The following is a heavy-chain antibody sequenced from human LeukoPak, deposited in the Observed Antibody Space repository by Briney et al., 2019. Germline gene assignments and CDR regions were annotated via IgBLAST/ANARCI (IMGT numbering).Heavy chain of an antibody. CDR1: GYTFTGYY. Sequence: GASVKVSCKASGYTFTGYYMHWVRQAPGQGLEWMGWINPNSGSTNYAQKFQGRVTMTRDTSISTAYMELSRLRSDDTAVYYCAKVSDRITMVRGVIQHFDYWGQGTLVTVSS. D-gene: IGHD3-10*01. J-gene: IGHJ4*02. V-gene: IGHV1-2*02. CDR2: INPNSGST. CDR3: AKVSDRITMVRGVIQHFDY.